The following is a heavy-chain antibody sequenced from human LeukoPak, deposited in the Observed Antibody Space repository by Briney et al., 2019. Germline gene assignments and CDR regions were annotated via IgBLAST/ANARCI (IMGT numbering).Heavy chain of an antibody. D-gene: IGHD6-19*01. Sequence: PGGSLRLSCAASGFTFSSYWMHWVRQAPGKGLGWVSRINSDGSSTSYADSVKGRFTISRDNAKNTLYLQMNSLRAEDTAVYYCACFVSPRGSGWQKAIDYWGQGTLVTVSS. CDR1: GFTFSSYW. V-gene: IGHV3-74*01. J-gene: IGHJ4*02. CDR3: ACFVSPRGSGWQKAIDY. CDR2: INSDGSST.